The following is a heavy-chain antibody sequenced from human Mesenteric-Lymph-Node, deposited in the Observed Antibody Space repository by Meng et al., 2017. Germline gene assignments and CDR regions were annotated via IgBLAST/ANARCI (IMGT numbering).Heavy chain of an antibody. Sequence: GESLKISCEASGFTFSDYVLHWVRQAPGKGPEWVALITYNERTEYADSVKGRFTISRDNSKNTLYVQMNNLRPDDTAVYYCARVWFGEMDAFDIWGQGTMVTVSS. V-gene: IGHV3-30*03. CDR3: ARVWFGEMDAFDI. D-gene: IGHD3-10*01. CDR2: ITYNERTE. J-gene: IGHJ3*02. CDR1: GFTFSDYV.